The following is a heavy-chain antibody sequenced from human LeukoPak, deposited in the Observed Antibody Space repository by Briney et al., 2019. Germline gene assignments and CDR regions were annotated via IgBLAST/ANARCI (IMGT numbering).Heavy chain of an antibody. D-gene: IGHD6-19*01. J-gene: IGHJ4*02. CDR1: GFTFSSYA. CDR3: AKGGMSSSGLGY. Sequence: PGGSLRLSCAASGFTFSSYAMTWVRQAPGKGLEWVSSLIDTGGSTYYAYSVKGRFTISRGNSKNTLYLQMNSLRAEDTALYYCAKGGMSSSGLGYWGQGTLVTVSS. V-gene: IGHV3-23*01. CDR2: LIDTGGST.